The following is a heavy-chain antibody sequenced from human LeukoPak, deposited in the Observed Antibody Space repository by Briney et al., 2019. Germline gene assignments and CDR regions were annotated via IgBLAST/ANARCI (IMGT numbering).Heavy chain of an antibody. CDR2: NIPIFGTA. V-gene: IGHV1-69*13. D-gene: IGHD5-18*01. CDR1: GGTFSSYA. CDR3: AREAIRYSYGPGY. Sequence: SVKVSCKASGGTFSSYAISWVRQAPGQGLEWMGGNIPIFGTANYAQKFQGRVTITADESTSTAYMELSSLRSEDTAVYYCAREAIRYSYGPGYWGQGTLVTVSS. J-gene: IGHJ4*02.